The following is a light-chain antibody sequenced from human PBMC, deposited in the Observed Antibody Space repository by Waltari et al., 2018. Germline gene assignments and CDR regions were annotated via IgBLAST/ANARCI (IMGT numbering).Light chain of an antibody. J-gene: IGLJ3*02. CDR2: KND. Sequence: QPVLTLPPPASGTPGPVVSFSCSGSSSNVGNNYVYWYQQLPGTAPKLLIYKNDQRPSGVPDRFFGSKSGTSASLVISGLRSEDEGHYTCATWDDSLNSWVFGGGTKLTIL. V-gene: IGLV1-47*01. CDR1: SSNVGNNY. CDR3: ATWDDSLNSWV.